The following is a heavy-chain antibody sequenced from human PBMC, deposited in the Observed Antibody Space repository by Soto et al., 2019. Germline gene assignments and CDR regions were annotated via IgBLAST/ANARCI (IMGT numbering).Heavy chain of an antibody. CDR2: ISSSSSTI. CDR3: ARAPDPEIWFGELPYYYYMDV. Sequence: GGSLRLSCAASGFTFSSYSMNWVRQAPGKGLEWVSYISSSSSTIYYADSVKGRFTISRDNAKNSLYLQMNSLRAEDTAVYYCARAPDPEIWFGELPYYYYMDVWGKGTTVTVSS. D-gene: IGHD3-10*01. CDR1: GFTFSSYS. J-gene: IGHJ6*03. V-gene: IGHV3-48*01.